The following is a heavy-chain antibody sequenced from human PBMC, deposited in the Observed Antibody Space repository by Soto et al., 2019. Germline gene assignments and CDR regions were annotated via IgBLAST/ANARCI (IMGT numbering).Heavy chain of an antibody. CDR3: AKVGDSSGYTSYFDY. D-gene: IGHD3-22*01. CDR2: ISYDGSNK. V-gene: IGHV3-30*18. J-gene: IGHJ4*02. Sequence: GGSLRLSCEVSGFTLSSYGMHWVRQAPGKGLEWVAVISYDGSNKYYADSVKGRFTISRDNSKNTLYLQMNSLRAEDTAVYYCAKVGDSSGYTSYFDYWGQGTLVTVSS. CDR1: GFTLSSYG.